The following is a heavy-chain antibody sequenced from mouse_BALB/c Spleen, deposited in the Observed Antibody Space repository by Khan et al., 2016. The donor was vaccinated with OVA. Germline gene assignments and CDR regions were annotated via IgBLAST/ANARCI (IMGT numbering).Heavy chain of an antibody. Sequence: EVELVESGGGLEKPGGSLKLSCAASGFTFSNYGVSWVRQTPEKRLEWVASISSGDTTYYPDSVKGRFTISRDNARNILYLQMSSLRSEDTAMYYCARDYWFAYWGQGTLVTVSA. CDR3: ARDYWFAY. J-gene: IGHJ3*01. CDR2: ISSGDTT. CDR1: GFTFSNYG. V-gene: IGHV5-6-5*01.